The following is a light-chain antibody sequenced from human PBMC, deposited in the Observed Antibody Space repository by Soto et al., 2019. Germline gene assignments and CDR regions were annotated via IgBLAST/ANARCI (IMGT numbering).Light chain of an antibody. CDR3: SSYANNNNILV. CDR2: EVT. Sequence: QSVLTQPPSAYGSPGQSVTISCTGTSSDVGGYNYVSWYQQRPGKVPKVIIYEVTKRPSGVPDRFSGSKSGNTASLTVSGLQAEDEADYFCSSYANNNNILVFGTGTKV. CDR1: SSDVGGYNY. J-gene: IGLJ1*01. V-gene: IGLV2-8*01.